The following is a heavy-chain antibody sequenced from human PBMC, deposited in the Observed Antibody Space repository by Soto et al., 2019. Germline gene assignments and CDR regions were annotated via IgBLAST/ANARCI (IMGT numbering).Heavy chain of an antibody. Sequence: PGGSLRLSCAASGFTLSSYAMSWVRQAPGKGLEWVSAISGSGGSTYYADSVKGRFTISRDNSKNTLYLQMNSLRAEDTAVYYCAKGTDYGDYDLGDAFDIWGQGTMVTVSS. CDR3: AKGTDYGDYDLGDAFDI. J-gene: IGHJ3*02. V-gene: IGHV3-23*01. CDR1: GFTLSSYA. D-gene: IGHD4-17*01. CDR2: ISGSGGST.